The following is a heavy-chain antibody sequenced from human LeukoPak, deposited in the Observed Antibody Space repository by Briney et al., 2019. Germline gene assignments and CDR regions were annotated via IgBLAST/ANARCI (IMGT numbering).Heavy chain of an antibody. J-gene: IGHJ4*02. CDR2: ISGSGGRT. CDR1: GFTFSNA. CDR3: AKSITAAGTADY. V-gene: IGHV3-23*01. Sequence: GGSLRLPCAASGFTFSNAMSWVRQAPGKGLEWVSAISGSGGRTFYADSVKGRFTISRDNSKNTLYLQMNSLRAEDTAVYYCAKSITAAGTADYWGQGTLVTVSS. D-gene: IGHD6-13*01.